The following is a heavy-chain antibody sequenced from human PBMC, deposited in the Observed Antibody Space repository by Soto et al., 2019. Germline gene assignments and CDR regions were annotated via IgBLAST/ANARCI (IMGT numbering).Heavy chain of an antibody. CDR1: GYSLTRYW. V-gene: IGHV5-10-1*04. CDR2: IDPSDSYT. J-gene: IGHJ6*02. D-gene: IGHD3-22*01. Sequence: GAYLKTSCKGSGYSLTRYWISWVRQMPLKVLEWMGRIDPSDSYTNYSPSFQGQVTISADKSISTAYLQWSSLKASDTAMYYCARQRSSGYDYYYYYGMDVWGQGTTVTVSS. CDR3: ARQRSSGYDYYYYYGMDV.